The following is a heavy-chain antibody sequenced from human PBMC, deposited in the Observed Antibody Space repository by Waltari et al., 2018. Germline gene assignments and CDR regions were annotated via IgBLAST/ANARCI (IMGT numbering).Heavy chain of an antibody. CDR1: GFTFDSYW. J-gene: IGHJ5*01. Sequence: EEQVVESGGGLVQPGGSLRLSCAASGFTFDSYWMHWVRQVPGKGWVWVSRVNNDGSDTIYADFVKGRFTISRDNAKNTVYLQMNSLRVDDTAIYYCVRDRPHNWFDPWGQGTLVTVSS. CDR3: VRDRPHNWFDP. CDR2: VNNDGSDT. V-gene: IGHV3-74*01.